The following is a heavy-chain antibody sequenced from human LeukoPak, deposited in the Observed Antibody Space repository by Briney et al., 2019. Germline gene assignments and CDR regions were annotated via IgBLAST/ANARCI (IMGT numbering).Heavy chain of an antibody. CDR3: ARAPTYGPIYYFDY. J-gene: IGHJ4*02. V-gene: IGHV3-11*01. D-gene: IGHD2-8*01. CDR1: GFTFSDYY. Sequence: PGGSLRLSCAASGFTFSDYYMSWVRQAPGKGLEWVSYISSSGNTIYYADSVKGRFTISRDNAKNSLYLQMNILRAEDTAMYYCARAPTYGPIYYFDYWGQGILVSVSS. CDR2: ISSSGNTI.